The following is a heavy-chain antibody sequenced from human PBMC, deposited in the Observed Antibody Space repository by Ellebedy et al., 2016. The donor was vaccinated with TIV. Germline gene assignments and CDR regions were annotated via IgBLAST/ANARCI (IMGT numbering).Heavy chain of an antibody. CDR3: AADGTGGSGSYYNPADY. J-gene: IGHJ4*02. CDR1: GFTFTGSA. D-gene: IGHD3-10*01. V-gene: IGHV1-58*01. Sequence: SVKVSXXASGFTFTGSAVQWVRQARGQRLEWIGWIVVGSGNTNYAQKFQERVTITRDMSTSTAYMELSSLRSEDTAVYYCAADGTGGSGSYYNPADYWGQGTLVTVSS. CDR2: IVVGSGNT.